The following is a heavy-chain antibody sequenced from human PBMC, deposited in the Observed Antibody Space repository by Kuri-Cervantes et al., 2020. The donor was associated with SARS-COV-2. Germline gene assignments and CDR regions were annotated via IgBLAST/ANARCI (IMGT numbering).Heavy chain of an antibody. CDR1: GGTFSSYA. D-gene: IGHD2-21*02. J-gene: IGHJ6*02. V-gene: IGHV1-69*13. CDR2: IIPIFGTA. CDR3: ARSCCGGDCYSPPYYYYYGMDV. Sequence: SVKVSCKASGGTFSSYAISWVRQAPGQGLEWMGGIIPIFGTANYAQKFQGRVTITADESTSTAYMELSSLRSEDTAVYYCARSCCGGDCYSPPYYYYYGMDVWGQGTTVTASS.